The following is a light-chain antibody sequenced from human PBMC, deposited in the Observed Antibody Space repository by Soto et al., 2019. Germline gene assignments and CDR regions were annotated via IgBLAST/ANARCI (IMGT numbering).Light chain of an antibody. Sequence: EIVMTQSPATLSVSPGERATLSCRASQSVSSNLAWYQQKPGQPPRLLISGASSRATGIPDRFSGSGSATDFTLTISRLEPEDFALYYCQHYGISPVTFGQGTRLEIK. V-gene: IGKV3-20*01. CDR1: QSVSSN. J-gene: IGKJ5*01. CDR3: QHYGISPVT. CDR2: GAS.